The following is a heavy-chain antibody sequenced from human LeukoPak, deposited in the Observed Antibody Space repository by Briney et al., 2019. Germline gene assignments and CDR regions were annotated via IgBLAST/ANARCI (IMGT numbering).Heavy chain of an antibody. CDR3: ADNWNLDY. CDR2: INSDGSFT. Sequence: GGSLRLSCAASGFTLRSYWMHWVRQAPGKGLVWVSRINSDGSFTNYADSVKGRFTISRDTSKNTLYLQMNSLRAEDTAVYYCADNWNLDYWGQGTLVTVSS. J-gene: IGHJ4*02. CDR1: GFTLRSYW. V-gene: IGHV3-74*01. D-gene: IGHD1-1*01.